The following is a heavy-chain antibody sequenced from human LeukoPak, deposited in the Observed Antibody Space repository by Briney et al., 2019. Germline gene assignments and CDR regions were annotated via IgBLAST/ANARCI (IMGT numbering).Heavy chain of an antibody. J-gene: IGHJ4*02. CDR1: GGSIRSYD. CDR2: VSYSGST. D-gene: IGHD3-9*01. Sequence: PSETLSLTCSVSGGSIRSYDWSWIRQPPGKGLEWIGYVSYSGSTYYNPSLKSRVTISVDTSKNQFSLKLSSVTAADTAVYYCARDGPYDILTGYRAFDYWGQGTLVTVSS. V-gene: IGHV4-59*12. CDR3: ARDGPYDILTGYRAFDY.